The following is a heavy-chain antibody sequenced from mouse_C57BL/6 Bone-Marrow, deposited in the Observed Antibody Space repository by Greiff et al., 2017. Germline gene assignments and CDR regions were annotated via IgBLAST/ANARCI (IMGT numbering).Heavy chain of an antibody. J-gene: IGHJ3*01. CDR3: ARRGYDYDVSVAY. V-gene: IGHV1-63*01. Sequence: QVQLPQSGAELVRPGTSVKMSCKASGYTFPNYWIGWAKQRPGHGLAWICDIYPGGGYTNYNEQFQGQATLTADKSSSTAYMQFSRLTSEDSAIYYCARRGYDYDVSVAYWGQGTLVTVSA. CDR1: GYTFPNYW. D-gene: IGHD2-4*01. CDR2: IYPGGGYT.